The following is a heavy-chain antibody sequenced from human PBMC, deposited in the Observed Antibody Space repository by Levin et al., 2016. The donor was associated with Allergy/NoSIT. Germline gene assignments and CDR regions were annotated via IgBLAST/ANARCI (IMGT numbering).Heavy chain of an antibody. CDR1: GFSFNSNW. CDR2: IKRDGSER. D-gene: IGHD3/OR15-3a*01. CDR3: ARDGLGPFDD. J-gene: IGHJ4*02. V-gene: IGHV3-7*03. Sequence: GGSLRLSCAASGFSFNSNWMNWVRQVPGKGLEWVANIKRDGSERYYVDSVKGRFTISRDNAKNSLFLQMNSLRVDDTAVYYCARDGLGPFDDRGQGTLVTVSS.